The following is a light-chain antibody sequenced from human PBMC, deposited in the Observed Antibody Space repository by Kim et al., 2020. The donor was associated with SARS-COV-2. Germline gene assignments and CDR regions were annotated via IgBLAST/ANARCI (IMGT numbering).Light chain of an antibody. CDR2: RES. V-gene: IGLV3-9*01. Sequence: SVAVGQPARITCGGNNMGSKNVHWYQHKPGQAPVLVIYRESNRPSGIPERFSGSNSGNTATLTISRAQAGDEADYYCQVWDSSNVVFGGGTQLTVL. CDR3: QVWDSSNVV. CDR1: NMGSKN. J-gene: IGLJ2*01.